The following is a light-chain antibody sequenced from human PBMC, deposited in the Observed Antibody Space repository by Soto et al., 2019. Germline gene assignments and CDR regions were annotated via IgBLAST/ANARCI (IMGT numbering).Light chain of an antibody. Sequence: QSALTQPASVSGSPGQSITISCTGTSSDVGGYNYVSLYQQSPGKAPKLMIYEGTYRPSGDSNRVSGSKSDNTASLTISGLQAEDEAYYYCCSYKSPNTVICGGGTQLTV. CDR2: EGT. J-gene: IGLJ2*01. CDR3: CSYKSPNTVI. V-gene: IGLV2-14*01. CDR1: SSDVGGYNY.